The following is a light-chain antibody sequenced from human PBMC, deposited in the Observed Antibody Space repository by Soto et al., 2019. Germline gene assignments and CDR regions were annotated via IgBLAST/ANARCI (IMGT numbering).Light chain of an antibody. J-gene: IGKJ5*01. CDR1: QSVSIK. CDR2: DTS. Sequence: EVVLTQSPATLSVSPGERATLSCRASQSVSIKLAWYQQKPGQAPRLLIYDTSTRATGIPARFSGSGSGTEFTLTISSLQSGDFAVYYCQQYNKWPPITFGQGTRPEIK. CDR3: QQYNKWPPIT. V-gene: IGKV3-15*01.